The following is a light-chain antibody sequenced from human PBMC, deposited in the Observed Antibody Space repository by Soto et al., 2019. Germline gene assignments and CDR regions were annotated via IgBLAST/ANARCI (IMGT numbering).Light chain of an antibody. CDR2: GAS. Sequence: EIVLTQSPGTLSLSPGERATLSCRATQSVSSRYLAWYQQKPGQTPRLLIYGASSRATGIPDRFSGSGSGTAFTLTISRLEPEDFAVYYCQQYASSPPGYTFGQGTKLEIK. CDR1: QSVSSRY. CDR3: QQYASSPPGYT. V-gene: IGKV3-20*01. J-gene: IGKJ2*01.